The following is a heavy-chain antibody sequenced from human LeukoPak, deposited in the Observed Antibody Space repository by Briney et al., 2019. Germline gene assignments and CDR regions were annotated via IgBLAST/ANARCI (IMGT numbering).Heavy chain of an antibody. J-gene: IGHJ4*02. CDR3: ARRGSGVNDY. V-gene: IGHV5-51*01. Sequence: GESLKISCKGSGYSFINYWIGWVRQMPGRGLEWMGIIYPGDSHARYSPSFQGQVTISADKSISTAYLQWSSLKASDTAMYYCARRGSGVNDYWGQGTLVTVSS. CDR2: IYPGDSHA. D-gene: IGHD3-3*01. CDR1: GYSFINYW.